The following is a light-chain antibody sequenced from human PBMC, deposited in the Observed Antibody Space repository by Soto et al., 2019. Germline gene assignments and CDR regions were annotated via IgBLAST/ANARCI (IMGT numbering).Light chain of an antibody. CDR2: DVT. V-gene: IGLV2-14*03. CDR3: RSYSSSTTHVV. Sequence: QSALTQPASVSGSPGRSVTISCTGTSTDVGDFNYVSWYQHLPGRAPKLIIYDVTNRTSGISYRFSASKSGRTASLTISGLQAEDEGDYYCRSYSSSTTHVVFGGGTKVTVL. J-gene: IGLJ2*01. CDR1: STDVGDFNY.